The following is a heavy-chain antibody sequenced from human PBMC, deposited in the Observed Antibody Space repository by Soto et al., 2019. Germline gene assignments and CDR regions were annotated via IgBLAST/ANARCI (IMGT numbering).Heavy chain of an antibody. CDR3: ARGRYREY. D-gene: IGHD1-1*01. J-gene: IGHJ4*02. V-gene: IGHV1-18*01. Sequence: QVHLVQAGAEVKKPGASVNVSCQGSGYAFTTYGITWVRQAPGQGLERMGWISVHNGNTNYAQKLQGRVTVTRDTSTSTAYMELKSLRYDDPGVYYCARGRYREYWGQGALVTVYS. CDR2: ISVHNGNT. CDR1: GYAFTTYG.